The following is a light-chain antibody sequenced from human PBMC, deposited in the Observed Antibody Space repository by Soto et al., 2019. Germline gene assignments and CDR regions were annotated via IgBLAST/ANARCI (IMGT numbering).Light chain of an antibody. V-gene: IGKV1-9*01. CDR3: QQLYTLPFT. CDR2: GTS. J-gene: IGKJ5*01. CDR1: HDISTF. Sequence: DIQLTQSPYLLSASIGDRVTITCLASHDISTFLAWYQQKPGKAPKLLIYGTSTLQSGVPARFSGSGSGTEFTLTISGLLPEDFAAYHCQQLYTLPFTFGQGTRLDI.